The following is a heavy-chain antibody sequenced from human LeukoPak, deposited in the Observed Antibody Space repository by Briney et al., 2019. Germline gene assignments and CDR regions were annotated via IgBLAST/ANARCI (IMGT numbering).Heavy chain of an antibody. V-gene: IGHV3-33*06. D-gene: IGHD5-18*01. CDR2: IWYDGSNK. CDR1: GFTFSSYG. CDR3: AKDLWIQLWSPLDY. J-gene: IGHJ4*02. Sequence: GGSLRLSCAASGFTFSSYGMHWVRQAPGKGLEWVAVIWYDGSNKYYADSVKGRFTISRDNSKNTLYLQMNSLGAEDTAVYYCAKDLWIQLWSPLDYWGQGTLVTVSS.